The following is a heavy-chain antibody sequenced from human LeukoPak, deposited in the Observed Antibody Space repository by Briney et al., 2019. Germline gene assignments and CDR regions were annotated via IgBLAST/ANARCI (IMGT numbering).Heavy chain of an antibody. Sequence: SETPYPTCAVSGGPFSGYYWSWIPQPPGKGLEWSGEINHSGSTNYNPSLKSRVSISVDTSKNQFTLKLSSVTAADTAVYYCARDRAYCSSSTCRQPFDYWGQGTLVTVSS. J-gene: IGHJ4*02. V-gene: IGHV4-34*01. D-gene: IGHD2-2*01. CDR3: ARDRAYCSSSTCRQPFDY. CDR2: INHSGST. CDR1: GGPFSGYY.